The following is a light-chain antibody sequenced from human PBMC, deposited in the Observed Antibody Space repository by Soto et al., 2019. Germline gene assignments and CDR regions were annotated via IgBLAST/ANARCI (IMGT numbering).Light chain of an antibody. CDR2: TNN. CDR1: SSNIGSNP. V-gene: IGLV1-44*01. CDR3: AAWDDSLNGVV. Sequence: QPVLTQPPSASGTPGQRVTISCSGSSSNIGSNPVDWYQQFPGTAPKVLIYTNNQRPSGVPDRFSGSKSGTSASLAISALQSEDEADYYCAAWDDSLNGVVFGGGTKLTVL. J-gene: IGLJ2*01.